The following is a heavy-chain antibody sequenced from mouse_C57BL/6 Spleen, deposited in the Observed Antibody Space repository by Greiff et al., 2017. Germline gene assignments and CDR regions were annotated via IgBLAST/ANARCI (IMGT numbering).Heavy chain of an antibody. D-gene: IGHD1-1*01. V-gene: IGHV1-52*01. CDR1: GYTFTSYW. Sequence: VQLQQPGAELVRPGSSVTLSCKASGYTFTSYWMHWVKQRPIQGLEWIGNIDPSDSETHYNQQFMDKATLTVDKSSSTAYKQHSSLTSEDSAIYYCARGDLTTGVDDYWGQGTTLTVSA. J-gene: IGHJ2*01. CDR2: IDPSDSET. CDR3: ARGDLTTGVDDY.